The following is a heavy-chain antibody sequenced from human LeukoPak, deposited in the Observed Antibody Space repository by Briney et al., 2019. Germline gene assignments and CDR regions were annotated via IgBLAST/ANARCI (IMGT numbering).Heavy chain of an antibody. J-gene: IGHJ4*02. CDR3: ARVERLGYEDY. CDR2: TSHSGST. V-gene: IGHV4-34*01. Sequence: SETLSLTCTVSGGSISSYYWSWIRQLPGKGLEWIGETSHSGSTNYNPSLESRVTISADTSKNQFSLRLTSVTAADTAVYYCARVERLGYEDYWGQGTLVTVSS. CDR1: GGSISSYY. D-gene: IGHD2-15*01.